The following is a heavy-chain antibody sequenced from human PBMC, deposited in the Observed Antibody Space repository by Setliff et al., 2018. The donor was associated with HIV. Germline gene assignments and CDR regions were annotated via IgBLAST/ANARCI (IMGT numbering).Heavy chain of an antibody. CDR2: ISAYNGKT. CDR1: GYSFTTYA. CDR3: ARARRDSYDRGRRNHYYIDV. V-gene: IGHV1-18*01. J-gene: IGHJ6*03. Sequence: ASVKVSCKASGYSFTTYAISWVRQAPGQGLEWMGWISAYNGKTLYAQKFQGRVTMTRDTSISTAYMELNNLKFEDTAVYYCARARRDSYDRGRRNHYYIDVWGKGTTVTVSS. D-gene: IGHD3-22*01.